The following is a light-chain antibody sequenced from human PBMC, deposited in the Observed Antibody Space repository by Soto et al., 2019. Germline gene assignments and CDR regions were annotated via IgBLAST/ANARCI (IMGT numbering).Light chain of an antibody. CDR2: RTS. CDR1: QTISSN. CDR3: QQRNNWPLT. V-gene: IGKV3-15*01. J-gene: IGKJ4*01. Sequence: ETVMTQSPATLSVSPGERATLSCRASQTISSNLAWYQQKPGQAPRLLMFRTSTRATGIPARFSGSGSGTEFNITISSLQSEDSAVYYCQQRNNWPLTFGGGTK.